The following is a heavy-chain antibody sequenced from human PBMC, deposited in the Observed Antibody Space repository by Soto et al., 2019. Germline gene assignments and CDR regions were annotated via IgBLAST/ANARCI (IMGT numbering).Heavy chain of an antibody. CDR2: IIPIFGTA. CDR3: ASVRPPSIFGVVREYYYYGMDV. Sequence: EASVKVSCKASGGTFSSYAISWVRQAPGQGLEWMGGIIPIFGTANYAQKFQGRVTITADESTSTAYMELSSLRSEDTAVYYCASVRPPSIFGVVREYYYYGMDVWGQGTTVTVSS. CDR1: GGTFSSYA. D-gene: IGHD3-3*01. V-gene: IGHV1-69*13. J-gene: IGHJ6*02.